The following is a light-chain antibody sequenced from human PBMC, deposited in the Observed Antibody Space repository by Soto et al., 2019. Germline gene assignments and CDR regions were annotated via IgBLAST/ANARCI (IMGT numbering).Light chain of an antibody. J-gene: IGLJ1*01. CDR3: QYYARALTAYV. V-gene: IGLV1-40*01. Sequence: QSVLTQPPSVSGAPGQRVTISCTGTSSNIGAGYEVHWYHQLPGTAPKLLVSGNDNRPSGVPDRLSASKSGTSGSLAITGLQDDDAGHYYCQYYARALTAYVFGTGTKVTVL. CDR2: GND. CDR1: SSNIGAGYE.